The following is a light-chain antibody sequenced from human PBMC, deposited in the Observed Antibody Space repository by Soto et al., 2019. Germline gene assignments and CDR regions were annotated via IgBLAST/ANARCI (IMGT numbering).Light chain of an antibody. CDR3: QQYSSSPPT. Sequence: EIVLTQSPGTLSLSPGDRATLSCRASQSLSSRYLAWYRQKPGQAPRLLIYGASNRATGIPDRFSGSGSGTDFTLTISRLEPGDFAVNYCQQYSSSPPTFGGGTKVEIK. J-gene: IGKJ4*01. CDR2: GAS. V-gene: IGKV3-20*01. CDR1: QSLSSRY.